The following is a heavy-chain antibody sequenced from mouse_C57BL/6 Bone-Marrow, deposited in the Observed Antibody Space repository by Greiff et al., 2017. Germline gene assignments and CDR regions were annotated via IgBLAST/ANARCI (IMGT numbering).Heavy chain of an antibody. D-gene: IGHD4-1*02. CDR2: ISSGGSYT. CDR3: ARQQLGRFAY. J-gene: IGHJ3*01. V-gene: IGHV5-6*01. CDR1: GFTFSSYG. Sequence: EVKLVESGGDLVKPGGSLKLSCAASGFTFSSYGMSWVRQTPDKRLAWVATISSGGSYTYYPDSVKGRFPISRDNAKNPLYLQMISLKSEDTAMYYCARQQLGRFAYWGQGTLVTVSA.